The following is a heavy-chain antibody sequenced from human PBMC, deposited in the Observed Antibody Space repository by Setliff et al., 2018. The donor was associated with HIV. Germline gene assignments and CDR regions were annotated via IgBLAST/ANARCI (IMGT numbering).Heavy chain of an antibody. CDR2: MMTIFSTT. Sequence: ASVKVSCKSSAGSYSIFAINWVRQAPGQGLEWMGGMMTIFSTTNYARKFQGRVTITTDESTGTAYMELSNLRSEDTAVYYCATEGAGGSYQRASALDLWGQGTMGTVS. J-gene: IGHJ3*01. V-gene: IGHV1-69*05. D-gene: IGHD1-26*01. CDR3: ATEGAGGSYQRASALDL. CDR1: AGSYSIFA.